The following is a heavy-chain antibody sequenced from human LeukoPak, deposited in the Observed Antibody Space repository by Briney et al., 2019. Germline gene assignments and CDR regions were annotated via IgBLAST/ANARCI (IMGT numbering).Heavy chain of an antibody. V-gene: IGHV3-23*01. CDR1: GGSFSGFY. J-gene: IGHJ4*02. D-gene: IGHD6-19*01. CDR3: AKDRYSSGWYRYFDY. CDR2: ISGSGGST. Sequence: ETLSLTCAVYGGSFSGFYWSWIRQPPGKGLEWVSAISGSGGSTYYADSVKGRFTISRDNSKNTLYLQMNSLRAEDTAVYYCAKDRYSSGWYRYFDYWGQGTLVTVSS.